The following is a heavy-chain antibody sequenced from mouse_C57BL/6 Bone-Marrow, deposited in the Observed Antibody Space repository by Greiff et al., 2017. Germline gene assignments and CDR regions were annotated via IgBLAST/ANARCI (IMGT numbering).Heavy chain of an antibody. CDR1: GYTFTTYP. Sequence: QVQLKESGAELEKPGASVKMSCKASGYTFTTYPIEWMKQNHGKSLEWIGNFHPYNDDTKYNEKFKGKATLTVEKSSSTVYLELSRLTSDDSAVYYCARGGNYGGYYFDYWGQGTTLTVAS. D-gene: IGHD2-1*01. CDR3: ARGGNYGGYYFDY. CDR2: FHPYNDDT. J-gene: IGHJ2*01. V-gene: IGHV1-47*01.